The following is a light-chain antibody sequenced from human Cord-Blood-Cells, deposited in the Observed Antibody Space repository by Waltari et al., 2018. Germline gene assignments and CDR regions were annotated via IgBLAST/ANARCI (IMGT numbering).Light chain of an antibody. CDR2: QDS. CDR1: KLGDKY. J-gene: IGLJ3*02. Sequence: SYELTQPPSVSVSPGQTASITCSGDKLGDKYACWYQQKPGQSPVLVIYQDSKRPSGIPERFSGSNSGNTATLTISRTQAMDEADYYCQAWDSSTRVFGGGTKLTVL. CDR3: QAWDSSTRV. V-gene: IGLV3-1*01.